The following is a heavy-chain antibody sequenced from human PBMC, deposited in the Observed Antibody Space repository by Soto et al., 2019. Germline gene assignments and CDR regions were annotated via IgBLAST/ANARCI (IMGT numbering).Heavy chain of an antibody. CDR2: IIPIFGTA. CDR3: ARYWGPPYYYYYMDV. Sequence: SVKVSCKASGGTFSSYAISWVRQAPGQGLEWMGGIIPIFGTANYAQKFQGRVTITGDNSISTAYMELSSLRSEDTAVYYCARYWGPPYYYYYMDVWGKGTTVTVSS. D-gene: IGHD2-21*01. V-gene: IGHV1-69*06. CDR1: GGTFSSYA. J-gene: IGHJ6*03.